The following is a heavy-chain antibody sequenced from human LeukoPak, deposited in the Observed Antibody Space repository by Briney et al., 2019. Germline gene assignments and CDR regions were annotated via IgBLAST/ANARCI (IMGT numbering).Heavy chain of an antibody. Sequence: GGSLRLSCVASGFTFDNYAMHWVRQAPGKGLEWVSGISWNSGSIGYADSVKGRFTISRDNAKNSLYLQMNSLRAEDTALYYCAKAHYGELDYWGQGTLVTVSS. D-gene: IGHD4-17*01. J-gene: IGHJ4*02. CDR3: AKAHYGELDY. CDR1: GFTFDNYA. V-gene: IGHV3-9*01. CDR2: ISWNSGSI.